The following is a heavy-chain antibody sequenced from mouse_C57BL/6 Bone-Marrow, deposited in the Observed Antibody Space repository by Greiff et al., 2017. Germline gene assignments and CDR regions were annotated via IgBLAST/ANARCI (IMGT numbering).Heavy chain of an antibody. V-gene: IGHV5-6*01. CDR1: GFTFSSYG. D-gene: IGHD2-5*01. CDR2: ISSGGSYT. Sequence: EVKLQESGGDLVKPGGSLKLSCAASGFTFSSYGMSWVRQTPDKRLEWVATISSGGSYTYYPDSVKGRFTISRDNAKNTLYLQMSSLKSEDTAMYYCARAGSNYVWYFDVWGTGTTVTVSS. CDR3: ARAGSNYVWYFDV. J-gene: IGHJ1*03.